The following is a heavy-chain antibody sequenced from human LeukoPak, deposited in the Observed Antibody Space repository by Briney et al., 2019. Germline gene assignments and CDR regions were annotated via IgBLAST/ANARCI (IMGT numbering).Heavy chain of an antibody. CDR2: ISSSSSYI. CDR1: GFTFSSYS. J-gene: IGHJ4*02. CDR3: ATGNDFWSGSHFDY. V-gene: IGHV3-21*01. Sequence: GGSLRLSCAATGFTFSSYSMNWVRQAPGKGLEWVSSISSSSSYIYYADSVKGRFTISRDNAKNSLYLQMNSLRAEDTAVYYCATGNDFWSGSHFDYWGQGTLVTVSS. D-gene: IGHD3-3*01.